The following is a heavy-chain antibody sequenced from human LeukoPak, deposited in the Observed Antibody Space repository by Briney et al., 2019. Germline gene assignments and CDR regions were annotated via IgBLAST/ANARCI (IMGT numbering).Heavy chain of an antibody. V-gene: IGHV3-74*01. CDR2: INSDGSST. Sequence: GSLRLSCAASGFTFSSYWMHWVRQAPGKGLVWVSRINSDGSSTSYADSVKGRFTISRDNAKNTLYLQMNSLRAEDTAVYYCARAAIAAARIYYYMDVWGKGTTVTVSS. D-gene: IGHD6-13*01. CDR3: ARAAIAAARIYYYMDV. J-gene: IGHJ6*03. CDR1: GFTFSSYW.